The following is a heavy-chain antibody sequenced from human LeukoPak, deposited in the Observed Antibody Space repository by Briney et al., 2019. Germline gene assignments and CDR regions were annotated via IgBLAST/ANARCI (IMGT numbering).Heavy chain of an antibody. J-gene: IGHJ4*02. Sequence: GGSLRLSCAASGFTFSSYEMNWVRQAPGKGLEWDSYINSSGSTIYYADSVRGRFTISRDNAKNSLYLQMNSLRAEDTAVYYCEGERGPPSRVGYWGQGTLVTVSS. CDR1: GFTFSSYE. CDR2: INSSGSTI. CDR3: EGERGPPSRVGY. D-gene: IGHD1-26*01. V-gene: IGHV3-48*03.